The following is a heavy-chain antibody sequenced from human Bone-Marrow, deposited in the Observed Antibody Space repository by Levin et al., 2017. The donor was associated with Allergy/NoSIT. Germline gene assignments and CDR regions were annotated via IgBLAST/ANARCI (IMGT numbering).Heavy chain of an antibody. CDR3: ARGRLGYCGGGACYSLAS. CDR1: GFTVSSDY. V-gene: IGHV3-53*01. Sequence: RASVKVSCAASGFTVSSDYMSWVRQAPGKGLEWLSTFNGGGATSYTDSVQGRFTVSGDNSENTLYLQMNSLTVEDTAVYYCARGRLGYCGGGACYSLASWGQGTLVTVSS. J-gene: IGHJ5*02. CDR2: FNGGGAT. D-gene: IGHD2-15*01.